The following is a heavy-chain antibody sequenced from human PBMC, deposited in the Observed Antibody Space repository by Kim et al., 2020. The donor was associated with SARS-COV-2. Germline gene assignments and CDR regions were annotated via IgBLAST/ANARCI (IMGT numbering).Heavy chain of an antibody. Sequence: DSVKGRFNIARDNAKNSLYLQMNRLRAEDTALYYCAKGGGWYVRVSWFDYWGQGTLVTVSS. J-gene: IGHJ4*02. V-gene: IGHV3-9*01. CDR3: AKGGGWYVRVSWFDY. D-gene: IGHD6-19*01.